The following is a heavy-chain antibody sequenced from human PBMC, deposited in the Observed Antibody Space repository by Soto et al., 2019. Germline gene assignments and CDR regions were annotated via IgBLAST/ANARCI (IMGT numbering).Heavy chain of an antibody. CDR1: GFTFSSYA. V-gene: IGHV3-23*01. D-gene: IGHD3-22*01. CDR2: ISGSGGST. CDR3: AKVSGGIPLIVLGDLDY. J-gene: IGHJ4*02. Sequence: GGSLRLSCAASGFTFSSYAMSWVRQAPGKGLEWVSAISGSGGSTYYADSVKGRFTISRDNSKNTLYLQMNSLRAEDTAVYYCAKVSGGIPLIVLGDLDYWGQGTLVTVSS.